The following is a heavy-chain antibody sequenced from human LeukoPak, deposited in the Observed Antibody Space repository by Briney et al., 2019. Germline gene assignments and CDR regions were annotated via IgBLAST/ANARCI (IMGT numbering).Heavy chain of an antibody. D-gene: IGHD3-10*01. CDR3: ARDYGSGSYLHRFDP. Sequence: ASVKVSCKTSGYIFTNYAMHWVRQAPGQGLELMGWINVGNGHTKYSQDFQGRVTMTRNTSISTAYMELSSLRSEDTAVYYCARDYGSGSYLHRFDPWGQGTLVTVSS. CDR1: GYIFTNYA. CDR2: INVGNGHT. J-gene: IGHJ5*02. V-gene: IGHV1-3*03.